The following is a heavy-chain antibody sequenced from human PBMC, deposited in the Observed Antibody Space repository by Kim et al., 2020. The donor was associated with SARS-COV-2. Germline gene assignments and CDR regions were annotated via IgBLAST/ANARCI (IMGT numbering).Heavy chain of an antibody. V-gene: IGHV4-39*07. CDR2: IYYSGST. CDR1: GGSISSSSYY. CDR3: ARDFEPYSSSWSDY. Sequence: SETLSLTCTVSGGSISSSSYYWGWIRQPPGKGLEWIGSIYYSGSTYYNPSLKSRVTISVDTSKNQFSLKLSSVTAADTAVYYCARDFEPYSSSWSDYWGQGTLVTVSS. D-gene: IGHD6-13*01. J-gene: IGHJ4*02.